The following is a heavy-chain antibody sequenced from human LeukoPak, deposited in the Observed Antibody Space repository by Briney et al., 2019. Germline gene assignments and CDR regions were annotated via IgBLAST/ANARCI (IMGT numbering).Heavy chain of an antibody. D-gene: IGHD3-10*01. CDR3: ARALMVTYGSGTVDY. CDR1: GFTFGDYY. J-gene: IGHJ4*02. V-gene: IGHV3-11*04. Sequence: PGGSLRLSCAASGFTFGDYYMSWIRQAPGKGLEWISYITFSSKTIYYADSVKGRFTITRDNAKKSLYLQMDSLRADDTAVYYCARALMVTYGSGTVDYWGQGILVTVSS. CDR2: ITFSSKTI.